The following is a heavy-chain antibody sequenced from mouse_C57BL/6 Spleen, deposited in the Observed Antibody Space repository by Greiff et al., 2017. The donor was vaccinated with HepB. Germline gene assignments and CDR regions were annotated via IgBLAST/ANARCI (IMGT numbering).Heavy chain of an antibody. CDR1: GFTFSDYY. CDR3: ARDRTGTGYVMYS. CDR2: INYDGSST. V-gene: IGHV5-16*01. J-gene: IGHJ4*01. D-gene: IGHD4-1*01. Sequence: EVKLMESEGGLVQPGSSMKLSCTASGFTFSDYYMAWVRQVPEKGLEWVANINYDGSSTYYLDSLKSRFIISRDNAKKILYLQMRSLKSEDTATYFCARDRTGTGYVMYSWGQGTSVTVSS.